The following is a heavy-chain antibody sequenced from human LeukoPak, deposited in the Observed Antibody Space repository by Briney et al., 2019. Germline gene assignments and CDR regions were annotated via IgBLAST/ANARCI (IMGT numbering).Heavy chain of an antibody. Sequence: GGSLRLSCEVPGLTFSTYWMTWVRQAPGKGLEWVASINQNGREKYYVDSVKGRFTISRDNAKDSLYLQMNSLRDEDTAVYYCARSLGDDWGQGTPVTVSS. J-gene: IGHJ4*02. CDR1: GLTFSTYW. D-gene: IGHD3-16*01. V-gene: IGHV3-7*01. CDR3: ARSLGDD. CDR2: INQNGREK.